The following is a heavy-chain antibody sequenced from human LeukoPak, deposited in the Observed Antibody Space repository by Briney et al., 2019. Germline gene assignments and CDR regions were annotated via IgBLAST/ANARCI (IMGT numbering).Heavy chain of an antibody. CDR2: ISGSGGST. D-gene: IGHD3-22*01. V-gene: IGHV3-23*01. Sequence: SGGSLRLSCAASGFTFSNYAMSWVRQAPGKGLEWVSAISGSGGSTYYADSVKGRFTISRDNSKNTLYLQMNSLRAEDTAVYYCAKDSGYYQPYFDYWGQGTLVTVSS. CDR1: GFTFSNYA. J-gene: IGHJ4*02. CDR3: AKDSGYYQPYFDY.